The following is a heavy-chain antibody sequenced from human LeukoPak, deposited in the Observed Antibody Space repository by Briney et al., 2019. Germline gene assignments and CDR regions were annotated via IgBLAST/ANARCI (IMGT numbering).Heavy chain of an antibody. CDR2: ISYDGSNK. V-gene: IGHV3-30*18. Sequence: GRSLRLSCAASGFTFSSYGMHWVRQAPGKGLEWVAVISYDGSNKYYADSVKGRFTISRDNSKNTLYLQMNSLRAEDTAVYYCAKASHYYDSSGYWETDAFDIWGQGTMVTVSS. CDR1: GFTFSSYG. J-gene: IGHJ3*02. D-gene: IGHD3-22*01. CDR3: AKASHYYDSSGYWETDAFDI.